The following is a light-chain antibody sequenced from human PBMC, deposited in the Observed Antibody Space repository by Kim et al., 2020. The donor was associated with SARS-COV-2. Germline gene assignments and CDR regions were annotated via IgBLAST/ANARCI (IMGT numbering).Light chain of an antibody. CDR1: SSNIGNNY. J-gene: IGLJ2*01. CDR2: DNN. V-gene: IGLV1-51*01. Sequence: QSVLTQPPSVSAAPGQRVTISCSGSSSNIGNNYVSWYQQFPGTAPKLLIYDNNKRPSGIPDRFSASKSGTSATLAISGLQTGDEADYYCGTWDSSLTAGPVFGGGTQLTVL. CDR3: GTWDSSLTAGPV.